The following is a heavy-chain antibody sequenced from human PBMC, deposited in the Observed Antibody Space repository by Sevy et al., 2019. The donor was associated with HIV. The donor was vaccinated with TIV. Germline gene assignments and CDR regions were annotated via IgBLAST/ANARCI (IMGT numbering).Heavy chain of an antibody. D-gene: IGHD1-7*01. CDR3: ARGPNGNYLLYYLDY. CDR1: GGSLNTHA. CDR2: IIPGFSST. V-gene: IGHV1-69*13. J-gene: IGHJ4*02. Sequence: SVNVSCKASGGSLNTHAISWVRQAPGQGLEWMGEIIPGFSSTRYAERFQDRVTLTADEFTSTVYMELTSLKSTDTAVYYCARGPNGNYLLYYLDYWGQGTLATVSS.